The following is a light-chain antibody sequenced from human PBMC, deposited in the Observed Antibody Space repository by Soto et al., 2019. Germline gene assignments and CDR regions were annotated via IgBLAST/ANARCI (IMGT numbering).Light chain of an antibody. CDR2: LTS. J-gene: IGKJ1*01. Sequence: EIVLTQSPATRSSFPGDRVTLSCRASQAVNTRLAWYQHKPGQAPRLLIYLTSNRAAGIPARFSGSGSGTDFTLTISDVEHEDFAVYYCHQRQSWTRTFCQGTKVDIK. CDR1: QAVNTR. V-gene: IGKV3-11*01. CDR3: HQRQSWTRT.